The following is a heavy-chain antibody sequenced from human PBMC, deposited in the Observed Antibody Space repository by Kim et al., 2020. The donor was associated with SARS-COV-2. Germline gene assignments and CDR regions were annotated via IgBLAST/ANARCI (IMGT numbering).Heavy chain of an antibody. V-gene: IGHV3-30*18. CDR2: MSYGGYNK. J-gene: IGHJ3*02. CDR3: AKERGERWLQPGLDAFNI. D-gene: IGHD5-12*01. CDR1: GFNFSSYG. Sequence: GGSLRLSCAASGFNFSSYGIHWVRQAPGKGLEWVAAMSYGGYNKYYADSVKGRFAISRDISKNTLYLQMNSLRAEDTAVYYCAKERGERWLQPGLDAFNIWGQGTLVTVSS.